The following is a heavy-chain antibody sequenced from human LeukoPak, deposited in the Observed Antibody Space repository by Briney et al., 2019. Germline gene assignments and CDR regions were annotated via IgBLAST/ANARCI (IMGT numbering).Heavy chain of an antibody. CDR3: ARVYSSSWYFAFDS. D-gene: IGHD6-13*01. J-gene: IGHJ3*02. CDR1: GYTFTSYG. CDR2: ISSYNGNT. V-gene: IGHV1-18*04. Sequence: GASVKVSCKASGYTFTSYGISWVRQAPGQGLEWMGWISSYNGNTNYAQKLQGRVTMTTDTCTSKAYMELRGLRSDDTAVYCCARVYSSSWYFAFDSWGQGTMVTVSS.